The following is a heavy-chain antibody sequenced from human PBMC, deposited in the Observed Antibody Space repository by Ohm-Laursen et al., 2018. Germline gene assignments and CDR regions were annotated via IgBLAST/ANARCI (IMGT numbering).Heavy chain of an antibody. V-gene: IGHV3-9*01. J-gene: IGHJ4*02. Sequence: SLRPSCTASGFTFDDYAMHWVRQAPGKGLEWVSGISWNSGSIGYADSVKGRFTISRDNAKNSLYLQMNSLRAEDTALYYCAKDSSSWPYYFDYWGQGTLVAVSS. CDR3: AKDSSSWPYYFDY. D-gene: IGHD6-13*01. CDR1: GFTFDDYA. CDR2: ISWNSGSI.